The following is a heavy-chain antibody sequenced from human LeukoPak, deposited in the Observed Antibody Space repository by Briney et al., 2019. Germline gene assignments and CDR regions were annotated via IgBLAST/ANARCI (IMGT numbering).Heavy chain of an antibody. CDR2: INPGGGGT. V-gene: IGHV1-46*01. J-gene: IGHJ4*02. D-gene: IGHD1-26*01. Sequence: ASVKVSCKASGYTFTSYYMHWVRQAPGQGLEWMGIINPGGGGTSYAQKFQGRGTMTRDTSTSTVYMELSSLRSEDTAVYYCASEYSGSYDPFDYWGQGTLVTVSS. CDR1: GYTFTSYY. CDR3: ASEYSGSYDPFDY.